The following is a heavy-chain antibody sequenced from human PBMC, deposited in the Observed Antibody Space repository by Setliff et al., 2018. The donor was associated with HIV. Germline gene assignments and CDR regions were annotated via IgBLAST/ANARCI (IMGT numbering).Heavy chain of an antibody. CDR2: FDPEDGEA. CDR1: GNTLTELS. J-gene: IGHJ4*02. D-gene: IGHD1-1*01. Sequence: ASVKVSCKVSGNTLTELSMHWVRQAPGKGLEWMGGFDPEDGEAVYAQKFEGRVTMTEDTSTDTAYMELSSLRSEDTAEYYCASARIPTGGTSTSLDFWGQGALVTVSS. V-gene: IGHV1-24*01. CDR3: ASARIPTGGTSTSLDF.